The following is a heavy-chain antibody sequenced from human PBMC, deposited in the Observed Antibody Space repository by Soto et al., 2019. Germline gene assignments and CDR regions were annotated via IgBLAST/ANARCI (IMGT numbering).Heavy chain of an antibody. Sequence: PSETLSLTCAVYGGSFSDYYWSWIRQPPGKGLEWIGEINHSGSTDYNSSLKSRVTISVDTSKNQFPLKLSSVTAADTAVFYCARVATVTTSYYYYGMDVWGQGTKVT. D-gene: IGHD4-4*01. V-gene: IGHV4-34*01. CDR3: ARVATVTTSYYYYGMDV. J-gene: IGHJ6*02. CDR2: INHSGST. CDR1: GGSFSDYY.